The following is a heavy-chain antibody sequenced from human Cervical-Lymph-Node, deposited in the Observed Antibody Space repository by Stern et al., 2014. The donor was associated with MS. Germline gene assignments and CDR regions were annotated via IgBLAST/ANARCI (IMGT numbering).Heavy chain of an antibody. Sequence: VQLVQSGAEVKKPGASVKGSCKASGYTFTRNAIHWVRQAPGQRLEWMGWVNAGNGDTKYSQKFQGRVTITRDTSASTAYMELSSLDPEDTAVYYCARVEKGDSYGYWGQGTLITVSS. CDR3: ARVEKGDSYGY. V-gene: IGHV1-3*01. CDR1: GYTFTRNA. CDR2: VNAGNGDT. J-gene: IGHJ4*02. D-gene: IGHD2-21*02.